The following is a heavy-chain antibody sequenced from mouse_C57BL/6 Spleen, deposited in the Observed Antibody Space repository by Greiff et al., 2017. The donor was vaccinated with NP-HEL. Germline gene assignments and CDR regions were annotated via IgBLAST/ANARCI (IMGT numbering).Heavy chain of an antibody. CDR2: INPYNGDT. J-gene: IGHJ3*01. CDR3: ARDYGSSPWFAY. V-gene: IGHV1-20*01. D-gene: IGHD1-1*01. Sequence: EVQLQQSGPELVKPGDSVKISCKASGYSFTGYFMNWVMQSHGKSLEWIGRINPYNGDTFYNQKFKGKATLTVDKSSSTAHMELRSLTSEDSAVYYCARDYGSSPWFAYWSQGTLVTVSA. CDR1: GYSFTGYF.